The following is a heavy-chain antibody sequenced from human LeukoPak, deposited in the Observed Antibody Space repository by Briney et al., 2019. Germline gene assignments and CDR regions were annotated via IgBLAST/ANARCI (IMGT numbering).Heavy chain of an antibody. V-gene: IGHV3-21*06. Sequence: GGSLRLSCAASGFTFSSYSINWVRQAPGKGLEWVSSISSSGRYIYYADSVKGRFTISRDNAKNSLFLQMNSLRAEDTAVYYCAREPYSYYGMDVWGQGTTVTVSS. J-gene: IGHJ6*02. CDR1: GFTFSSYS. CDR3: AREPYSYYGMDV. CDR2: ISSSGRYI.